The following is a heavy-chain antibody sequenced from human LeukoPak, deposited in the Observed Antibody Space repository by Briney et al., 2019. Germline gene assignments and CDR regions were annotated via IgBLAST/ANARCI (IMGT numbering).Heavy chain of an antibody. CDR2: ISYDGINK. D-gene: IGHD3-22*01. CDR3: ARSPYYDSSGYWDY. CDR1: GFTFSTYA. J-gene: IGHJ4*02. Sequence: GGSLRLSCAASGFTFSTYAMHWVRQAPGKGLEWVAVISYDGINKYYADSVKGRFTISRDNSKNTLYLQMNSPRAEDTAVYYCARSPYYDSSGYWDYWGQGTLVTVSS. V-gene: IGHV3-30*01.